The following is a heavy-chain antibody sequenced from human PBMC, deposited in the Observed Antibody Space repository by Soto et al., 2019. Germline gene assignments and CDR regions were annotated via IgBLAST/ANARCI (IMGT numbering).Heavy chain of an antibody. Sequence: QVQLQESGPGLVKPSQTLSLTCTVSGGSISSGGYYWSWIRQHPGKGLEWIGYIYYSGSTYYNPSLKSRVTISVDASKNQFSRELSSVTAADTAVYCCARWPQLEPRFDYWGQGTLVTVSS. CDR3: ARWPQLEPRFDY. D-gene: IGHD1-1*01. J-gene: IGHJ4*02. V-gene: IGHV4-31*03. CDR2: IYYSGST. CDR1: GGSISSGGYY.